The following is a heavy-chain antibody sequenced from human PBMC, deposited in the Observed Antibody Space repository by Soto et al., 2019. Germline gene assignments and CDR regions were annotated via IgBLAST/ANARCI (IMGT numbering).Heavy chain of an antibody. CDR3: ARSQGSSTSLEIYYYYYYYMDV. V-gene: IGHV1-69*13. Sequence: SVKVSCKASGGTFSSYAISWVGQAPGQGLKCMGGIIPISGTANYAQKFQGRVTITADESTSTAYMELSSLRSEDTAVYYCARSQGSSTSLEIYYYYYYYMDVWGKGTTVTVSS. J-gene: IGHJ6*03. CDR1: GGTFSSYA. CDR2: IIPISGTA. D-gene: IGHD2-2*01.